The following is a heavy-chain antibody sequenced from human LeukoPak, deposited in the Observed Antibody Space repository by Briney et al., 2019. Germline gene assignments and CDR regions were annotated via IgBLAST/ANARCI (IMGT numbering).Heavy chain of an antibody. J-gene: IGHJ4*02. Sequence: GGSLRLSCAASGFTFSDVYMTWIRQAPGKGLEYLSYISPSGHDLSYADSVKGRFTISRDNAKNSLSLQMNSLRAEDTAVYYCTREPRLADYWGQGTLVTVSS. CDR2: ISPSGHDL. CDR3: TREPRLADY. V-gene: IGHV3-11*04. CDR1: GFTFSDVY.